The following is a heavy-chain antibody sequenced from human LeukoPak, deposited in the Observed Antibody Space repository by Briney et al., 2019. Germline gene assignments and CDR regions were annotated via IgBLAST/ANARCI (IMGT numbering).Heavy chain of an antibody. CDR2: ISDDGSRQ. J-gene: IGHJ4*02. Sequence: GGSLRLSCAASGFTFSSYWMNWVRQAPGKGLEWVAFISDDGSRQHYADSVKGRFTISRDNSKNTLNLQMNSLRAEDTAVYYCVKDRTGTYTLDYWGQGTLVTVSS. CDR1: GFTFSSYW. CDR3: VKDRTGTYTLDY. V-gene: IGHV3-30*18. D-gene: IGHD3-10*01.